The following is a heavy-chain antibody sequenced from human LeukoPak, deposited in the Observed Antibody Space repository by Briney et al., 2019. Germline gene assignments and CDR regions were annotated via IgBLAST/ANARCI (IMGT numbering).Heavy chain of an antibody. J-gene: IGHJ5*02. Sequence: SETLSLTCAVYGGSFSGYYWSWIRQPPEKGLEWIGEINHSGSTNYNPSLKSRVTISVDTSKNQFSLKLGSVTAADTAVYYCARGATDGNWFDPWGQGTLVTVSS. CDR2: INHSGST. V-gene: IGHV4-34*01. CDR3: ARGATDGNWFDP. D-gene: IGHD5-12*01. CDR1: GGSFSGYY.